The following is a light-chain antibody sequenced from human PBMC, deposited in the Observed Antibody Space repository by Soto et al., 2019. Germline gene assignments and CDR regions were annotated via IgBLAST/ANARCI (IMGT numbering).Light chain of an antibody. J-gene: IGLJ3*02. V-gene: IGLV1-44*01. Sequence: QSVLTQPPSVSGTPGLRVNLSCSGGISNIGKDTVNWYQQLPGTAPKLLMFNDDKRPSGVPDRFSGSRSGTSASLAISGLQSDDEAVYFCSTWDDSLNGWVFGGGTKVPVL. CDR3: STWDDSLNGWV. CDR2: NDD. CDR1: ISNIGKDT.